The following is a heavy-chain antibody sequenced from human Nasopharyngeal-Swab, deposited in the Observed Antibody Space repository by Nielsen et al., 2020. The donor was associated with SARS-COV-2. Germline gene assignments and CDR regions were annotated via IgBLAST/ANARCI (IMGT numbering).Heavy chain of an antibody. Sequence: GGSLRLSCAASGFTFSNYEMNWVRQAPGKGLEWVSYISSSGSTIYYADSVKGRFTISRDNAKNSLYLQMNSLRAEDTAVYYCARDRETTIDYWGQGTLVTVSS. V-gene: IGHV3-48*03. CDR1: GFTFSNYE. J-gene: IGHJ4*02. D-gene: IGHD1-1*01. CDR3: ARDRETTIDY. CDR2: ISSSGSTI.